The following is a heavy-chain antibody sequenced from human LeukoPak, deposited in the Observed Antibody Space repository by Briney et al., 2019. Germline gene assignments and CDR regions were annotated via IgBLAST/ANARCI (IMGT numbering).Heavy chain of an antibody. CDR2: IKGDESAR. Sequence: PGGSLRLSCAASGFTFTTNWMAWVRQAPGTGLEWVANIKGDESARHQADSVKGRFTISRDNTQNSVYLQMSSLRGEDTAVYYCARDVGGSLDYWGQGTLVTVSS. CDR1: GFTFTTNW. CDR3: ARDVGGSLDY. V-gene: IGHV3-7*01. J-gene: IGHJ4*02. D-gene: IGHD1-26*01.